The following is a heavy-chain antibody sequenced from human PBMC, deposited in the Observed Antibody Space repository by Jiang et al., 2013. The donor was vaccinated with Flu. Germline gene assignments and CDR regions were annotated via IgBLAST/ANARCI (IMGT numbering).Heavy chain of an antibody. CDR1: GYSFTSYW. CDR3: ASTTSYDSSGYYSAGLEYFQH. CDR2: IDPSDSYT. Sequence: GAEVKKPGESLRISCKGSGYSFTSYWIGWVRQMPGKGLEWMGRIDPSDSYTNYSPSFQGHVTISADKSISTAYLQWSSLKASDTAMYYCASTTSYDSSGYYSAGLEYFQHVGPG. V-gene: IGHV5-10-1*01. D-gene: IGHD3-22*01. J-gene: IGHJ1*01.